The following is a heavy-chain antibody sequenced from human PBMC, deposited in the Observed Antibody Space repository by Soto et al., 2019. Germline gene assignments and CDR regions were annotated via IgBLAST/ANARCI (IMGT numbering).Heavy chain of an antibody. Sequence: SETLSLTCTVSGGSISSGGYFWSWIRQRPGKGLEWIGYIYYSGSTDYNPSLRSRVTISLDTSKKQFSLKLNSVTAADTAVYYCAACGNSNYAGAFDIWGQGKMVTV. D-gene: IGHD4-4*01. CDR3: AACGNSNYAGAFDI. V-gene: IGHV4-31*03. CDR1: GGSISSGGYF. J-gene: IGHJ3*02. CDR2: IYYSGST.